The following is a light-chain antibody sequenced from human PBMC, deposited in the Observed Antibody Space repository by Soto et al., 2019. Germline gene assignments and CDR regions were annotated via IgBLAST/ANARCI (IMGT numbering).Light chain of an antibody. CDR3: QQYYGTPYT. V-gene: IGKV4-1*01. CDR2: WAS. CDR1: QTVLYSSNNKNY. Sequence: DIVMTQSPDSLAVSLGERATIHCKSSQTVLYSSNNKNYLVWYQQKVGQPPKLLISWASTRESGVPDRFSGSGSGTDFTLTISSLQAEDVAVYYCQQYYGTPYTFGQGTKVDNK. J-gene: IGKJ2*01.